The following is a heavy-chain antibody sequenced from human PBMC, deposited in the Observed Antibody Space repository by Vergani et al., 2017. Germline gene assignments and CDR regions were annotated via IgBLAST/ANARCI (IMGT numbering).Heavy chain of an antibody. CDR1: GGSFSGYY. Sequence: QVQLQQWGAGLLKPSETLSLTCAVYGGSFSGYYWSWIRQPPGKGLEWIGEINHSGSTNYNPSLKSRVTISVDTSKNQFSLKLSSVTAADTAVYYRARVLAGYCSSTSCRGGYYYYMDVWGKGTTVTVSS. V-gene: IGHV4-34*01. J-gene: IGHJ6*03. CDR3: ARVLAGYCSSTSCRGGYYYYMDV. D-gene: IGHD2-2*01. CDR2: INHSGST.